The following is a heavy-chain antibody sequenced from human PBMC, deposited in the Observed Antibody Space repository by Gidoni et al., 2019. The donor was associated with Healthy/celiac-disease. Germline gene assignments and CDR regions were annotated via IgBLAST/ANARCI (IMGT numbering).Heavy chain of an antibody. J-gene: IGHJ6*02. CDR1: GGSFSGYY. D-gene: IGHD6-13*01. V-gene: IGHV4-34*01. Sequence: QVQLQQWGAGLLKPSETLSLTCAVYGGSFSGYYWRWIRQPPGKGLEWIGEINHGGSTNYNPSLRSRVTISVDTSKNQFSLKLSSVTAADTAVYYCARIAAAGTWYYGMDVWGQGTTVTVSS. CDR3: ARIAAAGTWYYGMDV. CDR2: INHGGST.